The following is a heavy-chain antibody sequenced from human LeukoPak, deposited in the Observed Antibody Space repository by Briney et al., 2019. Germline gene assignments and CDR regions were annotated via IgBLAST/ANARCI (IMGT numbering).Heavy chain of an antibody. CDR1: GFTFSSYW. J-gene: IGHJ3*02. D-gene: IGHD3-3*01. Sequence: PGGSLRLSCAASGFTFSSYWMNWVRQAPGKGLEWVANIKQDGSEEYYVESVKGRFTISRDNAKKSLYLQMSSLRVEDTAVYYCAKPITVSGATDGFDIWGQGTMVTVSS. CDR3: AKPITVSGATDGFDI. V-gene: IGHV3-7*01. CDR2: IKQDGSEE.